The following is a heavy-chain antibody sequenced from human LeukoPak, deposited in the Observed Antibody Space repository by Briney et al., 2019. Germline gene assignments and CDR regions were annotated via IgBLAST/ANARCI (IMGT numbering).Heavy chain of an antibody. J-gene: IGHJ4*02. D-gene: IGHD6-13*01. Sequence: ASVKVSCKASGYTFTNYALNWVRQAPGQGLEWMGWISAYNGNTNYAQKVQDRVTMTTDTSTSTAYMELRSLRSDDTAMYYCARDDYSRVSGVDYWGQGTLVTVSS. V-gene: IGHV1-18*01. CDR3: ARDDYSRVSGVDY. CDR1: GYTFTNYA. CDR2: ISAYNGNT.